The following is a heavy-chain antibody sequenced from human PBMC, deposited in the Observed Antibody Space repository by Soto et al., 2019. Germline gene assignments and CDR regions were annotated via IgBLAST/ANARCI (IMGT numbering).Heavy chain of an antibody. CDR3: VRDVPAAGTDWFDP. V-gene: IGHV5-51*01. Sequence: GESLKISCKGSGYSFSSYWIGWVRQMPGKGLEWMGTIYPGDSETTYSPSFQGQVTISADKSIRIAHLQWSSLTAADTAVYYCVRDVPAAGTDWFDPWGQGTLVTVSS. CDR1: GYSFSSYW. CDR2: IYPGDSET. D-gene: IGHD6-13*01. J-gene: IGHJ5*02.